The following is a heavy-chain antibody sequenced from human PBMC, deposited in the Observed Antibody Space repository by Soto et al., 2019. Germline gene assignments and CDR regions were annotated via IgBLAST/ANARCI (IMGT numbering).Heavy chain of an antibody. CDR1: GFIFSNLA. Sequence: GGSLRLSCAASGFIFSNLAMNWVRQAPGKGLEWVSALSGTGDSTYYADSVKGRFTISRDNSKNTLYLQMNSLRAEDTAVYYCATAEYYWGQGTLVTVSS. V-gene: IGHV3-23*01. CDR2: LSGTGDST. CDR3: ATAEYY. J-gene: IGHJ4*02.